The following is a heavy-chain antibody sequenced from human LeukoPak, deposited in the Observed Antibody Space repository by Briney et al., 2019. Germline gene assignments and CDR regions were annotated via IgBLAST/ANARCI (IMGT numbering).Heavy chain of an antibody. J-gene: IGHJ4*02. CDR3: ARDGYGSGKGFFDY. CDR2: ISAFDGNT. V-gene: IGHV1-18*01. CDR1: GYTFTSYG. Sequence: ASVKVSCRASGYTFTSYGFTWVRQAPGQGPEWMGWISAFDGNTNSAQKFQGRVTMTTDTSSGTAYMELRSLTSDDTAVYFCARDGYGSGKGFFDYWGQGTLVTVSS. D-gene: IGHD3-10*01.